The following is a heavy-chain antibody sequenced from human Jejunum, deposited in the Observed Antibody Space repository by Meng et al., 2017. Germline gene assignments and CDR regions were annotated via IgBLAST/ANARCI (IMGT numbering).Heavy chain of an antibody. CDR1: GFTLSGYW. CDR3: VRNGGSGDY. D-gene: IGHD3-10*01. V-gene: IGHV3-7*01. Sequence: GESLKISCAVSGFTLSGYWMNWIRQAPGKGLEWVANINPDGRYELYVDSVKGRFTISRDNVKNSLDLQMNSLRVEDTAMYYCVRNGGSGDYWGQGTLVTVSS. J-gene: IGHJ4*02. CDR2: INPDGRYE.